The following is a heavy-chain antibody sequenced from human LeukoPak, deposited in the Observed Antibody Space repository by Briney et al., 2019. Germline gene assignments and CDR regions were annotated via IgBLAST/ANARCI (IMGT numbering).Heavy chain of an antibody. Sequence: ASVKVSCKASGYTFTGYYMHWVRQAPGQGLEWMEWINPNSGDTKYSQKFQGRVTMTRDTSISTAYMELSRLRSDYTAVYYCATQRGSYLWGTDFDYWGQGTLVTVSS. CDR2: INPNSGDT. D-gene: IGHD3-16*01. J-gene: IGHJ4*02. CDR3: ATQRGSYLWGTDFDY. CDR1: GYTFTGYY. V-gene: IGHV1-2*02.